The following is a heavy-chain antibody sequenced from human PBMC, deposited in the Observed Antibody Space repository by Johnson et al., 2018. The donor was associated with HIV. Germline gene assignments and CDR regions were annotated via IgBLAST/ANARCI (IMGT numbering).Heavy chain of an antibody. CDR2: IRYDGSNK. D-gene: IGHD6-6*01. CDR3: AKHYSSSPNDAFDI. V-gene: IGHV3-30*02. Sequence: VQLVESGGGVVQPGGSLRLSCAASGFTFSSYGMHWVRQAPGKGLEWVAFIRYDGSNKYYADSVKGRFTISRDTSKNTLYLQMTSLRPEDTAVYYCAKHYSSSPNDAFDIWGQGTMVTVSS. CDR1: GFTFSSYG. J-gene: IGHJ3*02.